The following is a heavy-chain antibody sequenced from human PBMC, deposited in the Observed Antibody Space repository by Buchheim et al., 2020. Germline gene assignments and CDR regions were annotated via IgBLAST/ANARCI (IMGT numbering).Heavy chain of an antibody. J-gene: IGHJ2*01. V-gene: IGHV4-30-4*08. Sequence: QVQLQESGPGLVKPSQTLSLTCTVSGGSISSGGYYWSWIRQHPGKGLEWIGYIYYSGSTYSNPSLKSRVTISVDTSKNQFSLKLSSVTAADTAVYYCDRRGYDSSGYYYVGWYFDLWGRGTL. CDR2: IYYSGST. CDR3: DRRGYDSSGYYYVGWYFDL. CDR1: GGSISSGGYY. D-gene: IGHD3-22*01.